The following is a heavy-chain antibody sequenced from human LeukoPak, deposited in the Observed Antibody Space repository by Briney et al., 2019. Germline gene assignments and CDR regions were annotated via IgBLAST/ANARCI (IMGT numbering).Heavy chain of an antibody. Sequence: ASVKVSCKASGYTFTSYYMHWVRQAPGQGLEWMGIINPSGGSTSYAQKFQGRVTMTRDTSTSTVYMELSSLRSEDTAVYYCARDRNAYYYMDVWGKGTTVTISS. CDR2: INPSGGST. J-gene: IGHJ6*03. CDR3: ARDRNAYYYMDV. CDR1: GYTFTSYY. V-gene: IGHV1-46*01.